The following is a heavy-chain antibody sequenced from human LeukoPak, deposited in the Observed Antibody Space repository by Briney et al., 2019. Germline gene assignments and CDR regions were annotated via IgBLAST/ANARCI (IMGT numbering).Heavy chain of an antibody. CDR1: GFTFSSYA. CDR2: ISESGGST. Sequence: GGSLRLSCAASGFTFSSYAMSWVRQAPGKGLEWVSAISESGGSTYYADSVKGRFTISRDNSKNTLYLQMNSLRAEDTAVYYCEKDTESGSYYYYYYYMDLWGKGTTVTVSS. J-gene: IGHJ6*03. D-gene: IGHD1-26*01. V-gene: IGHV3-23*01. CDR3: EKDTESGSYYYYYYYMDL.